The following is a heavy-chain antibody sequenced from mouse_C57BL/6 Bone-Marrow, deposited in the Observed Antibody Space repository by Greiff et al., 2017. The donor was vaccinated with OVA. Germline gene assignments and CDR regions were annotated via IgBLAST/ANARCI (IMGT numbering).Heavy chain of an antibody. CDR2: INPNNGGT. CDR3: ARRRVLRDYAMDY. V-gene: IGHV1-18*01. D-gene: IGHD2-12*01. Sequence: VHVKQSGPELVKPGASVKIPCKASGYTFTDYNMDWVKQSHGKSLEWIGDINPNNGGTIYNQKSKGKATLTVDKSSSTAYMELRSLTSEDTAVYYCARRRVLRDYAMDYWGQGTSVTVSS. J-gene: IGHJ4*01. CDR1: GYTFTDYN.